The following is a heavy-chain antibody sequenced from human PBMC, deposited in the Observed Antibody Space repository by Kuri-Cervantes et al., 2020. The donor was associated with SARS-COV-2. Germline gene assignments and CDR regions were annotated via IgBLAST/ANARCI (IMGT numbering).Heavy chain of an antibody. J-gene: IGHJ6*02. V-gene: IGHV3-48*02. CDR3: ARDEYDFWIPGYYYYGMDV. CDR2: ISSSSSTI. Sequence: GESLKISCAASGFTFSSYSMNWVRQAPGKGLEWVSYISSSSSTIYYADSVKGRFTISRDNAKNSLYLQMNSLRDEDTAVYYCARDEYDFWIPGYYYYGMDVRGQGTTVTVSS. D-gene: IGHD3-3*01. CDR1: GFTFSSYS.